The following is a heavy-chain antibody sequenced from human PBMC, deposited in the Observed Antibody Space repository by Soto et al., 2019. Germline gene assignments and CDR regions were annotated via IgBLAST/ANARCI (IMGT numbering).Heavy chain of an antibody. Sequence: ASVKVSCKASGYTFTSYYMHWVRQAPGQGLEWMGIINPSGGSTSYAQQSQGRVTMTRDTSTSTVYMELSSLRSEDTAMYYCARIVGATRGYFDYWGQGTLVTVSS. CDR3: ARIVGATRGYFDY. CDR1: GYTFTSYY. CDR2: INPSGGST. J-gene: IGHJ4*02. V-gene: IGHV1-46*01. D-gene: IGHD1-26*01.